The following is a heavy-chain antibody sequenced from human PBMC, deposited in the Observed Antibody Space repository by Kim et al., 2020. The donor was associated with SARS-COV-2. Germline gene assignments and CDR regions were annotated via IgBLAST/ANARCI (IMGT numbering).Heavy chain of an antibody. Sequence: GGSLRLSCAASGFTFSSYSMNWVRQAPGKGLEWVSSISSSSSYIYYADSVKGRFTISRDNAKNSLYLQMNSLRAEDTAVYYCARDPPVYGDWDYWGQGTLVTVSS. CDR3: ARDPPVYGDWDY. V-gene: IGHV3-21*01. D-gene: IGHD3-10*01. CDR1: GFTFSSYS. CDR2: ISSSSSYI. J-gene: IGHJ4*02.